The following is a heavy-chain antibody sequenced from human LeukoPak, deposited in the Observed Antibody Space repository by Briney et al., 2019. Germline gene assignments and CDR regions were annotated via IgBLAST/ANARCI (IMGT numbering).Heavy chain of an antibody. V-gene: IGHV3-21*01. J-gene: IGHJ3*02. D-gene: IGHD6-19*01. CDR3: ARARLSVAGSPDAFDI. CDR1: GFTFSSYS. CDR2: ISSSSSYM. Sequence: PGGSLRLSCAASGFTFSSYSMNWVRQAPGMGLEWVSSISSSSSYMYYADSVKGRFAISSDNAKNSLYLHMNTLRAEETAVYYCARARLSVAGSPDAFDIWGQGTMVTVSS.